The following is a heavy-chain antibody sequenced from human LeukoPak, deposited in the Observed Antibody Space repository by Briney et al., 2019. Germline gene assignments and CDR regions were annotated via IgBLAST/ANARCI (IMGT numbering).Heavy chain of an antibody. Sequence: SETLSLTCTVSGGSISSYYWIWIRQPPGKGLEWIGYIYYSGSTNYNPSLKGQVTISVDTSKNQFSLKLSSVTAADTAVYYCARGAVAGSDYWGQGTLVSVSS. D-gene: IGHD6-19*01. CDR3: ARGAVAGSDY. CDR2: IYYSGST. J-gene: IGHJ4*02. CDR1: GGSISSYY. V-gene: IGHV4-59*01.